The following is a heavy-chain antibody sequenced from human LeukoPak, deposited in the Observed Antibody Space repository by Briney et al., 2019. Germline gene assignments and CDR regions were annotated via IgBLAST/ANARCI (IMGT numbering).Heavy chain of an antibody. CDR2: ISAYNGNT. Sequence: GASVKVSCKASGYTFTSYGISWVRQAPGQGLEWMGWISAYNGNTNYAQKLQGRVTMTTDTSTSTAYMELRSLRSGDTAVYYCARRSGSGTYYYGMDVWGQGTTVTVSS. V-gene: IGHV1-18*01. CDR1: GYTFTSYG. J-gene: IGHJ6*02. D-gene: IGHD3-10*01. CDR3: ARRSGSGTYYYGMDV.